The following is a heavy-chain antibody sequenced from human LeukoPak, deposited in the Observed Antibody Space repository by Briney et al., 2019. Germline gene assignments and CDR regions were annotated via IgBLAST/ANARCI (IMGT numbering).Heavy chain of an antibody. J-gene: IGHJ4*02. V-gene: IGHV3-20*04. CDR3: ARGSIAIYYYDSSGYFDY. CDR1: GFNFNDYG. D-gene: IGHD3-22*01. Sequence: GGSLRLSCAASGFNFNDYGMSWVRQAPGKGLEWVSGINWNGGSTGYADSVKGRFTISRDNAKNSLYLHMNSLRAEDTAFYYCARGSIAIYYYDSSGYFDYWGQGTLVTVSS. CDR2: INWNGGST.